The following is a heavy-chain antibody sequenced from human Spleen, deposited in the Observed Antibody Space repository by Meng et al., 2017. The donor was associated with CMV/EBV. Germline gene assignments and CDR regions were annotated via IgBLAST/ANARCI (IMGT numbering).Heavy chain of an antibody. CDR3: AKQLSSGWSFYFDY. Sequence: GGSLRLSCAASGFTFSSYAMSWVRQAPGKGLEWVSGILGGGGGTFYADSVTGRFTISRDNSKNTLYLQMNSLVAEDTAVYYCAKQLSSGWSFYFDYWGQGILVTVSS. CDR2: ILGGGGGT. D-gene: IGHD6-19*01. CDR1: GFTFSSYA. V-gene: IGHV3-23*01. J-gene: IGHJ4*02.